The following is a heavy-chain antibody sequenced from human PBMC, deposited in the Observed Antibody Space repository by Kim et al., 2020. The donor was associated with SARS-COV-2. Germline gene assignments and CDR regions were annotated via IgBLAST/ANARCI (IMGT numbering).Heavy chain of an antibody. J-gene: IGHJ4*02. CDR3: AAVPWVGIQIFDY. V-gene: IGHV1-58*01. Sequence: YEQRYQERVTMTRDMSTSHAYLELSSLRSEYTAVYYCAAVPWVGIQIFDYWGQGTLVTVSS. D-gene: IGHD1-1*01.